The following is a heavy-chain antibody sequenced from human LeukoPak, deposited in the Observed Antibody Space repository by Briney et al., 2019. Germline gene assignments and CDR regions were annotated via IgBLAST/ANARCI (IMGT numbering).Heavy chain of an antibody. J-gene: IGHJ6*03. V-gene: IGHV4-59*08. CDR1: GGSISSYY. CDR2: IYYSGST. Sequence: SETLSLTCTVSGGSISSYYWSWIRQPPGKGLEWIGYIYYSGSTNYNPSLKSRVTISVDTSKNQFSLNLSSVTAADTAVYYCARGLKYYYFYMDVWGKGTTVTVSS. D-gene: IGHD3-16*01. CDR3: ARGLKYYYFYMDV.